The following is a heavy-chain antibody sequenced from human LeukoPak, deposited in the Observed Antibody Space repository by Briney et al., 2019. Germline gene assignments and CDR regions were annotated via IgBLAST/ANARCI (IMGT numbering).Heavy chain of an antibody. J-gene: IGHJ5*02. D-gene: IGHD3-10*01. CDR2: IYRSGTT. V-gene: IGHV4-4*07. Sequence: SETLSLTCTVSGDSMRNYYWDWIRQSAGKGLEWIGRIYRSGTTNYSPSLHSRLTMSIDTSQNSFSLKLTSVTAADTAVYYCARESTRYGSGNYNWFDRWGQGTLVTVSS. CDR3: ARESTRYGSGNYNWFDR. CDR1: GDSMRNYY.